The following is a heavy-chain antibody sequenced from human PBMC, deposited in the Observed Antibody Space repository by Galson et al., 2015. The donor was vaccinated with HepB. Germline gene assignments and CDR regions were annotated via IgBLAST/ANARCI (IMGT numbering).Heavy chain of an antibody. J-gene: IGHJ4*02. Sequence: SVKVSCKASGYTFTSYYMHWVRQAPGQGLEWMGIINPRGGSTTYAQNFQGRVTITRDTSTSTVYMELTSLRSEDTAVYYCARGREWLQGRLIDYWGQGTLVTVSS. CDR1: GYTFTSYY. CDR3: ARGREWLQGRLIDY. CDR2: INPRGGST. D-gene: IGHD5-12*01. V-gene: IGHV1-46*01.